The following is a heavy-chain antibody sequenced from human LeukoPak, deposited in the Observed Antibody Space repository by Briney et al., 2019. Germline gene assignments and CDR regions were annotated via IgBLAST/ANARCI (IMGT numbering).Heavy chain of an antibody. Sequence: PGGSLRLSCAASGFPFDDYAMHWVRQASGKGLEWGSFISWHGGTTYYADSVKGRFTISRDSSKHSLYLQMNSLRTEDTGFYYCAKDLGPRGVGATSQYWGQGTVVIVSS. CDR3: AKDLGPRGVGATSQY. J-gene: IGHJ4*02. V-gene: IGHV3-43D*03. CDR2: ISWHGGTT. D-gene: IGHD1-26*01. CDR1: GFPFDDYA.